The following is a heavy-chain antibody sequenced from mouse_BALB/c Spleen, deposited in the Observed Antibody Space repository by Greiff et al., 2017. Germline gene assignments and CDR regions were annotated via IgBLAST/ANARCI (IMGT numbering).Heavy chain of an antibody. D-gene: IGHD6-1*01. Sequence: EVKLVESGPGLVKPSQSLSLTCTVTGYSITSDYAWNWIRPFPGNKLEWMGYISYSGSTNYNPSLKSRISITRDTSKNQFFLQLNSVTTEDTAKYYCADMSAAPYGYFDDWGAGTTVTVSS. CDR1: GYSITSDYA. J-gene: IGHJ1*01. V-gene: IGHV3-2*02. CDR3: ADMSAAPYGYFDD. CDR2: ISYSGST.